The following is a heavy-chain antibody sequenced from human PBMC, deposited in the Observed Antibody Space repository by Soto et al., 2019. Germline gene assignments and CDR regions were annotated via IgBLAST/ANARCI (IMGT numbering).Heavy chain of an antibody. V-gene: IGHV3-21*01. CDR1: GFTFSSYS. Sequence: EVQLVESGGGLVKPGGSLRLSCAASGFTFSSYSMNWVRQAPGKGLEWVSSISSSSSYIYYADSVKGRFTISRDNAKNSLYLQMNSLRAEDTAVYYCARDRITQVDYYYGMDVWGQGTTVTVSS. J-gene: IGHJ6*02. CDR2: ISSSSSYI. CDR3: ARDRITQVDYYYGMDV. D-gene: IGHD1-20*01.